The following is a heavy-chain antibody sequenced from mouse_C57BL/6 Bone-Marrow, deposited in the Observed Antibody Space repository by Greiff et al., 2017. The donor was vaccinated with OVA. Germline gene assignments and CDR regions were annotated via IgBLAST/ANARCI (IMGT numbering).Heavy chain of an antibody. CDR2: IDPSDSYT. CDR3: ARGGLRSY. CDR1: GYTFTSYW. J-gene: IGHJ3*01. D-gene: IGHD2-4*01. V-gene: IGHV1-69*01. Sequence: QVQLQQPGAELVMPGASVKLSCKASGYTFTSYWMHWVKQRPGPGLEWIGEIDPSDSYTNYNQKFKGKSTLTVDKSSSTAYMQLSSLTSEDSAVYYCARGGLRSYWGQGTLVTVSA.